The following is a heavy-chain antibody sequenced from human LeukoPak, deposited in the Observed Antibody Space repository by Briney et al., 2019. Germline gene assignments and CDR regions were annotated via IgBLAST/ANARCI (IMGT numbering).Heavy chain of an antibody. CDR3: AKGLTGSYLTDC. CDR2: IGTAGDT. V-gene: IGHV3-13*04. J-gene: IGHJ4*02. CDR1: GFTFSSYD. Sequence: PGGSLRLSCAASGFTFSSYDMHWVRQATGKGLEWVSAIGTAGDTYYPGSVKGRFTISRENAKNSLYLQMNSLRAEDTALYYCAKGLTGSYLTDCWGQGTLVTVSS. D-gene: IGHD1-26*01.